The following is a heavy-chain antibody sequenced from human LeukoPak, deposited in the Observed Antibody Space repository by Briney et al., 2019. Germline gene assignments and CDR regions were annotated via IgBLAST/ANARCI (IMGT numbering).Heavy chain of an antibody. D-gene: IGHD3-3*01. CDR1: GGSISSYY. Sequence: SETLSLTCTVSGGSISSYYWSWIRQPPGKGLEWIGYIYYSGSTNYNPPLKSRVTISVDTSKNQFSLKLSSVTAADTAVYYCARVAPPYYDFWSGYYTLGYFDYWGQGTLVTVSS. CDR3: ARVAPPYYDFWSGYYTLGYFDY. J-gene: IGHJ4*02. CDR2: IYYSGST. V-gene: IGHV4-59*01.